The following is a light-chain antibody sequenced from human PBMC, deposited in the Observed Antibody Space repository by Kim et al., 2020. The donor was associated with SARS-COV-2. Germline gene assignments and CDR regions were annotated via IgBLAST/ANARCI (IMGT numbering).Light chain of an antibody. CDR3: QQYNNWRT. V-gene: IGKV3-15*01. CDR1: QSVSSN. J-gene: IGKJ1*01. Sequence: SGSPGERATLACRASQSVSSNLAWYQQKPGQAPRLLIYGASTRATGIPARFSGSGSGTEFTLTISSLQSEDFAVYYCQQYNNWRTFGQGTKVDIK. CDR2: GAS.